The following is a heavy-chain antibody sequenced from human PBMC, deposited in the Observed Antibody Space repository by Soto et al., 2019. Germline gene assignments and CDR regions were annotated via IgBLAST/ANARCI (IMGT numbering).Heavy chain of an antibody. V-gene: IGHV4-34*01. CDR3: ARALYGSGVLDV. D-gene: IGHD3-10*01. Sequence: QVQLQQWGAGLLKPSETLSLTCAVYGGSFSGYYWSWIRQPPGKGLEWIGEINHSGSTNYNPSLKSRVTISVDTSKNQFSLKLGSVTAADTAVYFCARALYGSGVLDVWGQGTTVTVSS. CDR1: GGSFSGYY. J-gene: IGHJ6*02. CDR2: INHSGST.